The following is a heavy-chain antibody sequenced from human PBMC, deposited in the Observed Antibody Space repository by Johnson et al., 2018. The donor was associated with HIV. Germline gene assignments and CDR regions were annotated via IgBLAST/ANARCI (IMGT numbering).Heavy chain of an antibody. V-gene: IGHV3-30*02. CDR1: GFTFSNYG. D-gene: IGHD6-6*01. Sequence: QVQLVESGGGVVQPGGSLRLSCAASGFTFSNYGMHWVRQAPVKGLAWVAFIRYDRSNKSYADSVKGRFTVSRDNSKNTLYLQMNSLRAEDTAVYYCAKERHLVRAFDIWGQGTMVTVSS. CDR3: AKERHLVRAFDI. CDR2: IRYDRSNK. J-gene: IGHJ3*02.